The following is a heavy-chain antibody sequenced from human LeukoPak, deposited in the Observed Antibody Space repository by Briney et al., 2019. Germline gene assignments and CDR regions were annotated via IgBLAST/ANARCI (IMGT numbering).Heavy chain of an antibody. J-gene: IGHJ5*02. CDR2: IYYSGST. Sequence: SETLSLTCTVSGGSISSGGYYWSWIRQHPGKGLEWIGYIYYSGSTYYNPSLKSRVTISVDTSKNQFSLKLSSVTAADTAVYYCARSRGIVVVPAAIPNWFDPWGQGTLVTVSS. CDR3: ARSRGIVVVPAAIPNWFDP. D-gene: IGHD2-2*01. CDR1: GGSISSGGYY. V-gene: IGHV4-31*03.